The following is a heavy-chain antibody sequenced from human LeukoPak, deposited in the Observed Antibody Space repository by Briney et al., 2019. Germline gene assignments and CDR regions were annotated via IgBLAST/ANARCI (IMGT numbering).Heavy chain of an antibody. CDR2: ISYDGSNK. CDR1: GFTFSSYA. V-gene: IGHV3-30-3*01. Sequence: PGGSLRLSCAASGFTFSSYAMHWVRQAPGKGLEWVAVISYDGSNKYYADSVKGRFTISRDNSKNTLYLQMNSLRAEDTAVYYCARDGPESDYYGSGSYLIWGFDYWGQGTLVTVSS. D-gene: IGHD3-10*01. CDR3: ARDGPESDYYGSGSYLIWGFDY. J-gene: IGHJ4*02.